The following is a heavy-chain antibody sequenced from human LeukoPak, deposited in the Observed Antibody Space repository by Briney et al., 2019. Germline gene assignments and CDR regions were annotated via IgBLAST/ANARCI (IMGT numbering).Heavy chain of an antibody. D-gene: IGHD6-19*01. CDR1: GFTFSSYS. Sequence: MTGRSLRLSCAASGFTFSSYSMNWVRQAPGKGLEWVSSISSSSSYIYYADSVKGRFTISRDNAKNSLYLQMNSLRAEDTAVYYCARDWQKQWLEYYYYYGMDVRGQGTTVTVSS. CDR2: ISSSSSYI. CDR3: ARDWQKQWLEYYYYYGMDV. V-gene: IGHV3-21*01. J-gene: IGHJ6*02.